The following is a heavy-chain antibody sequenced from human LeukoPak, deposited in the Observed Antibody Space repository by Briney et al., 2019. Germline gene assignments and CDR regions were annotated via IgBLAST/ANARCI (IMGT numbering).Heavy chain of an antibody. D-gene: IGHD3-22*01. CDR2: INWNGDSI. V-gene: IGHV3-20*04. CDR3: ARDLPQIGY. Sequence: GGSLRLSCAASGFTFEDYVMSWVRQAPGKGLEWVSSINWNGDSIGYVDSVKGRFTISRDNAKDSLYLQMNNLRAEDTALYYCARDLPQIGYWGQGTLVTVSS. J-gene: IGHJ4*02. CDR1: GFTFEDYV.